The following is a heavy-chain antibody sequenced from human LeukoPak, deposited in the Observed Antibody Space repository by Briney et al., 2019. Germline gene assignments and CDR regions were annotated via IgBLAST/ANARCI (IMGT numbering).Heavy chain of an antibody. D-gene: IGHD3-22*01. CDR2: IYYSGST. CDR1: GGSFSGYY. J-gene: IGHJ4*02. CDR3: ARGWEIVVAYDY. Sequence: SETLSLTCAVYGGSFSGYYWSWIRQPPGKGLEWIGYIYYSGSTNYNPSLKSRVTISVDTSKNQFSLKLSSVTAADTAVYYCARGWEIVVAYDYWGQGTLVTVSS. V-gene: IGHV4-59*01.